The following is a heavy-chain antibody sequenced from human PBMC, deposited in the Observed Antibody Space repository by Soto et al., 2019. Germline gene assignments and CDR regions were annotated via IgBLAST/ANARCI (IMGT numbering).Heavy chain of an antibody. CDR1: GDSISSSSYY. Sequence: QLQLQESGPGLVKPSETLSLTCIVSGDSISSSSYYWVWIRQPPGKGLEWIGSIYYSGTTYYNPSLESRVTISIDTSKNPCSLKVSSLTAADTAVYYWAKTGPYDILTYWYFDLWGRGTLVTVSS. CDR3: AKTGPYDILTYWYFDL. D-gene: IGHD3-9*01. V-gene: IGHV4-39*01. CDR2: IYYSGTT. J-gene: IGHJ2*01.